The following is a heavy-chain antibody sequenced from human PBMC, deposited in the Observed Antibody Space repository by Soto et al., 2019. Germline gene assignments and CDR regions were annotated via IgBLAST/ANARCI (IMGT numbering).Heavy chain of an antibody. CDR3: ARDSTYDFWSGYYQYYYYGMDV. J-gene: IGHJ6*02. V-gene: IGHV3-7*03. D-gene: IGHD3-3*01. Sequence: LRLSCAASGFTFSSYWMSWVRQAPGKGLEWVANIKQDGSEKYYVDSVKGRFTISRNNAKNSLYLQMNSLRAEDTAVYYCARDSTYDFWSGYYQYYYYGMDVWGQGTTVTVSS. CDR1: GFTFSSYW. CDR2: IKQDGSEK.